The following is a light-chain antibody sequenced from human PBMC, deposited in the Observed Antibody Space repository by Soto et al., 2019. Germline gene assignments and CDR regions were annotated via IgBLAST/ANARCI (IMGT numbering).Light chain of an antibody. CDR1: QSVSSY. CDR2: DAS. J-gene: IGKJ2*01. V-gene: IGKV3-11*01. Sequence: EIVLTQSPATLSLSPGERATLSCRASQSVSSYLAWYQQKPGQAPRLLIYDASNRATGIPARFSGSGSGTDCTRTSSSLEPEDFAVDYCQQRSNWPPYTFGQGTKLEIK. CDR3: QQRSNWPPYT.